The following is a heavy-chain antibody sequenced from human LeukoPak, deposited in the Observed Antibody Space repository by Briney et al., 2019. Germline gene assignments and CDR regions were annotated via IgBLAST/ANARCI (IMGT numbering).Heavy chain of an antibody. CDR2: INSDGIST. CDR3: AREIYDSSGYLNY. J-gene: IGHJ4*02. V-gene: IGHV3-74*01. D-gene: IGHD3-22*01. Sequence: PGGSLRLSCAASGFTFSSYWMHWVRQGPGEGLVWVSRINSDGISTSYADSVKGRFTISRDNAKNTLYLQMNSLRAEDTAVYYCAREIYDSSGYLNYWGQGTLVTVSS. CDR1: GFTFSSYW.